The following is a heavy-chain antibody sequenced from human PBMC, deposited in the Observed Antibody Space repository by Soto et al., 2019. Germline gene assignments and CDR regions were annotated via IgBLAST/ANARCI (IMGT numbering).Heavy chain of an antibody. CDR2: ISLYSDGT. D-gene: IGHD2-2*01. Sequence: ASVKVSCKTSGSTFSNYGITWVRQAPGQPLEWLGWISLYSDGTNYAQKFQGRVAMTTDTSTTTAYMELRSLRSADTAVYYCARVVPGAEAWFGPWGQGTLVTVSS. CDR1: GSTFSNYG. CDR3: ARVVPGAEAWFGP. J-gene: IGHJ5*02. V-gene: IGHV1-18*01.